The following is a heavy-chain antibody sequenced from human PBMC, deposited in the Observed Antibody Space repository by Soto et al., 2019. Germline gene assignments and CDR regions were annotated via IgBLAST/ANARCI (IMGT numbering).Heavy chain of an antibody. V-gene: IGHV4-31*03. CDR1: GGSISSGGYY. CDR2: IYYSGST. D-gene: IGHD4-17*01. Sequence: QVQLQESGPGLVKPSQTLSLTCTVSGGSISSGGYYWSWIRQHPGKGLEWIGYIYYSGSTYYKPSLKSRVTISVEPTKNRYSLKLSSVTPADTAVHYCARTLETVTTFMGILFDYWGQGTLVTVSS. J-gene: IGHJ4*02. CDR3: ARTLETVTTFMGILFDY.